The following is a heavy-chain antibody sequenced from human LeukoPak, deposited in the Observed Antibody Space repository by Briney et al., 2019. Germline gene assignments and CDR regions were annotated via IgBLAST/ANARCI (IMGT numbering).Heavy chain of an antibody. CDR1: GDSISSSSYY. CDR2: IYYSGST. Sequence: SETLSLTCTVSGDSISSSSYYWSWIRQPPGGGLEYIGSIYYSGSTYYNPSLKSRVTISIETSKNQFSLRLSSVTAADTAVYYCARLGSGGWGDYWGQGTLVTVSS. D-gene: IGHD6-19*01. CDR3: ARLGSGGWGDY. J-gene: IGHJ4*02. V-gene: IGHV4-39*01.